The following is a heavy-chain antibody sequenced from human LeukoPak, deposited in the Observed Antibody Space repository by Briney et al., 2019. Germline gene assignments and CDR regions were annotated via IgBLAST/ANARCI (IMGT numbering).Heavy chain of an antibody. D-gene: IGHD1-26*01. CDR2: INPSGGST. CDR1: GYTFTSYY. V-gene: IGHV1-46*01. Sequence: ASVKVSCKASGYTFTSYYMHCVRQAPGQGLECMGIINPSGGSTSYAKQFQGRVNMTRDTSTRTVYMELSSLSSEDTAVYYCARHTEYSGSYFFGAFDIWGQGTMVTVSS. CDR3: ARHTEYSGSYFFGAFDI. J-gene: IGHJ3*02.